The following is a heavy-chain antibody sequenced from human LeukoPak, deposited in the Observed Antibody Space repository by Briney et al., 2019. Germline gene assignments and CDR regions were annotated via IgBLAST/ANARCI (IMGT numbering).Heavy chain of an antibody. V-gene: IGHV3-66*02. Sequence: GGSLRLSCAASGFTVSSNYMSWVRQAPGKGLEWVSLINSGGTTYYADSVRGRFTISRDNSKNTRYLQMNSLRTEDTALYYCARDRIAGHDTFDIWGQGTVVTVSS. CDR3: ARDRIAGHDTFDI. CDR2: INSGGTT. CDR1: GFTVSSNY. D-gene: IGHD1-14*01. J-gene: IGHJ3*02.